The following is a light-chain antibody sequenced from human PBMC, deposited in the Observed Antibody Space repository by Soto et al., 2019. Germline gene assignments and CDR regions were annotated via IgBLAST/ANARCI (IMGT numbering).Light chain of an antibody. J-gene: IGKJ5*01. CDR1: QGISKY. CDR2: AAS. CDR3: QKYNSAPIT. Sequence: DIQMTPSPSSLSASVGDRVTIHCRASQGISKYLAWYQHKPGKVPTLLIYAASTLQSGVPSRFSGIGSGTEFTLTISILHPEDGATDYCQKYNSAPITFGQGTRLEIK. V-gene: IGKV1-27*01.